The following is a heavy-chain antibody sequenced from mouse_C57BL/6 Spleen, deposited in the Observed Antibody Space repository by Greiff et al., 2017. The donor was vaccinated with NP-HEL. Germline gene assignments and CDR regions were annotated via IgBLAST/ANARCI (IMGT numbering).Heavy chain of an antibody. V-gene: IGHV1-82*01. CDR3: ARRSHYGSSPYWYFDV. J-gene: IGHJ1*03. Sequence: VQLQQSGPELVKPGASVKISCKASGYAFSSSWMNWVKQRPGKGLEWIGRIYPGDGDTNYNGKFKGKATLTADKSSSTAYMQLSSLTSEDSAVYFCARRSHYGSSPYWYFDVWGTGTTVTVSS. CDR1: GYAFSSSW. CDR2: IYPGDGDT. D-gene: IGHD1-1*01.